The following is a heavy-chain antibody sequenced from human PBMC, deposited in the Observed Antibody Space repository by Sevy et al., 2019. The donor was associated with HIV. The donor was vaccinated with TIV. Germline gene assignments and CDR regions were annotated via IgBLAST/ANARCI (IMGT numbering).Heavy chain of an antibody. CDR2: ISSSSSYI. Sequence: GGSLRLSCAASGFTFSSYSMNWVRQAPGKGLEWVSSISSSSSYIYYADSVKGRFTISRDNAKNSLYLQMNSLRAEDTAVYYCAREVGRELLTRAYYYYYGMDVWGQGTTVTVS. J-gene: IGHJ6*02. CDR1: GFTFSSYS. V-gene: IGHV3-21*01. CDR3: AREVGRELLTRAYYYYYGMDV. D-gene: IGHD1-26*01.